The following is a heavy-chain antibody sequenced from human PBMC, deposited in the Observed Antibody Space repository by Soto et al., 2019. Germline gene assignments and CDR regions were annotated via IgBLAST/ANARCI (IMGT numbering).Heavy chain of an antibody. V-gene: IGHV3-30-3*01. CDR2: ISYDGSNK. D-gene: IGHD3-22*01. CDR3: ARDEYGPRYYYDSSGSNAIDY. CDR1: GFTFSSYA. Sequence: PGGSLRLSCAASGFTFSSYAMHWVRQAPGKGLEWVAVISYDGSNKYYADSVKGRFTISRDNSKNTLYLQMNSLRAEDTAVYYCARDEYGPRYYYDSSGSNAIDYWGQGTLVTVSS. J-gene: IGHJ4*02.